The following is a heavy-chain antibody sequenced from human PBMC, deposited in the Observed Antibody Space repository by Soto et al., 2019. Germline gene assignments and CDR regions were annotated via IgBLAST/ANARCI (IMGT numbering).Heavy chain of an antibody. CDR2: ISWDGGST. V-gene: IGHV3-43*01. CDR1: GFTFDDYT. CDR3: AKGAHYDFWSGYYGETFDY. J-gene: IGHJ4*02. D-gene: IGHD3-3*01. Sequence: GGSLRLSCAASGFTFDDYTMHWVRQAPGKGLEWVSLISWDGGSTYYADSVKGRFTISRDNSKNSLYLQMNSLRTEDTALYYCAKGAHYDFWSGYYGETFDYWGQGTLVTVSS.